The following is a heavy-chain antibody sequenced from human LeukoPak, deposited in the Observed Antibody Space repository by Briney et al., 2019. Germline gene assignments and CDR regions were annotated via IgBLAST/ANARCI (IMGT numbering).Heavy chain of an antibody. V-gene: IGHV4-39*07. J-gene: IGHJ6*03. CDR3: ARDRFDDSSGYYYHYSYYMDV. D-gene: IGHD3-22*01. CDR1: GGPIISSSYY. CDR2: IYYSGNT. Sequence: SETLSLTCTVSGGPIISSSYYWGWIRQPPGKGLEWIGSIYYSGNTDYNPSLKSRVTISVETSKNQFSLKVSSVTAADTAIYYCARDRFDDSSGYYYHYSYYMDVWGKGTTVTVSS.